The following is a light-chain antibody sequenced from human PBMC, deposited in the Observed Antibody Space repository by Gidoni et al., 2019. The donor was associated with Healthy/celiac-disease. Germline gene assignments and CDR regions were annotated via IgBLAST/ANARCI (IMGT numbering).Light chain of an antibody. J-gene: IGKJ3*01. CDR2: DAS. V-gene: IGKV1-13*02. CDR1: QGISSA. CDR3: QQFNSYPLT. Sequence: AIQSTPSPSSLSASVGDRVTITCRASQGISSALAWYQQKPGKAPKLLIYDASSLESGVPSRFSGSGSGTDFTLTISSLQPEDFATYYCQQFNSYPLTFXPXTKVDIK.